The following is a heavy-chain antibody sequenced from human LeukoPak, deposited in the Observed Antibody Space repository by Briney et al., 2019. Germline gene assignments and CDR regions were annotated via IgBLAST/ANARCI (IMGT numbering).Heavy chain of an antibody. CDR3: ASATIGDYQLAEPFDY. J-gene: IGHJ4*02. Sequence: ASVKVSCKASGYTFTGYYIHWVRQAPGQGLEWMGWINPNSGGTNYAQKFQGRVTMTRDTSISTAYMELSRLRSDGTAVYYCASATIGDYQLAEPFDYWGQGTLVTVSS. CDR2: INPNSGGT. CDR1: GYTFTGYY. V-gene: IGHV1-2*02. D-gene: IGHD4-17*01.